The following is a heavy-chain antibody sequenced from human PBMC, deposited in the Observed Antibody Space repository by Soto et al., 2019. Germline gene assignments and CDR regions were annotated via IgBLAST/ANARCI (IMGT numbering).Heavy chain of an antibody. CDR1: GGTFSSYA. D-gene: IGHD6-13*01. CDR3: ARDRGTAAAGHYRYWFDP. V-gene: IGHV1-69*01. CDR2: IIPIFGTA. J-gene: IGHJ5*02. Sequence: QVQLVQSGAEVKKPGSSVKVSCKASGGTFSSYAISWVRQAPGQGLEWMGGIIPIFGTANYAQKFQGRVTITADESTRTASMELSSLRSEDTAVYYCARDRGTAAAGHYRYWFDPWGQGTLVTVSS.